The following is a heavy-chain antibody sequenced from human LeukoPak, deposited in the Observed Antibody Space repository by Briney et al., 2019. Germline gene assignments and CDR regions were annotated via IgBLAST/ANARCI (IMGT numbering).Heavy chain of an antibody. CDR2: IYYSGST. CDR1: GGSISSGNYY. J-gene: IGHJ5*02. CDR3: ARDKGYSYGYNPIGWFDP. D-gene: IGHD5-18*01. V-gene: IGHV4-31*03. Sequence: SQTLSLTCTVSGGSISSGNYYWSWIRQHPGKGLEWIGYIYYSGSTYYNPSLKSRVTISVDTSKNQFSLKLSSVTAADTAVYYCARDKGYSYGYNPIGWFDPWGQGTLVTVSS.